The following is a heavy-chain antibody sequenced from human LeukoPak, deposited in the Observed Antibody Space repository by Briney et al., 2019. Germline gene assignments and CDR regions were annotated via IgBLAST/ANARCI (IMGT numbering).Heavy chain of an antibody. CDR1: GFTFSTDA. V-gene: IGHV3-23*01. D-gene: IGHD3-16*01. CDR3: ARGGSVIARLIASD. Sequence: GGSLRLSCAASGFTFSTDAMSWVCQGPGKGLEWVASISGNGGSTYVADSVKGRFTISRDNSKNTLYLQMHSLRAEDTALYFCARGGSVIARLIASDWGQGTLVAVSS. CDR2: ISGNGGST. J-gene: IGHJ4*02.